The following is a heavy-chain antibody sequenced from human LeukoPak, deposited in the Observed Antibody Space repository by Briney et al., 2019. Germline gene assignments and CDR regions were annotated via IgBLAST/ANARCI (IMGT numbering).Heavy chain of an antibody. CDR2: IDDDGSAT. CDR1: GFIVSSYW. J-gene: IGHJ4*02. CDR3: RRSGGWPGF. Sequence: PGGSLRLSCEPSGFIVSSYWMHWVRQAPGKGLVWVSRIDDDGSATAYADSVKGRFIISRDDAKNTVYLQRNSLRAEDTAMYYCRRSGGWPGFWGQGTLVTVSS. V-gene: IGHV3-74*01. D-gene: IGHD6-19*01.